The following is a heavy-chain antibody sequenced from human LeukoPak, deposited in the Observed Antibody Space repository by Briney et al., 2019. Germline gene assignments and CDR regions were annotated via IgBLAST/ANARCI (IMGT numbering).Heavy chain of an antibody. CDR2: ITGSGGAS. Sequence: GGSLRLSCVASGFSFRNYAMSWVRQAPGKGLEWVSGITGSGGASYYADSVKGRFIISRDNSKNTLYLQMNSLRAEDTAVYYCAKVNPLLWFGKYYFDYWGQGTLVTVSS. CDR3: AKVNPLLWFGKYYFDY. V-gene: IGHV3-23*01. J-gene: IGHJ4*02. CDR1: GFSFRNYA. D-gene: IGHD3-10*01.